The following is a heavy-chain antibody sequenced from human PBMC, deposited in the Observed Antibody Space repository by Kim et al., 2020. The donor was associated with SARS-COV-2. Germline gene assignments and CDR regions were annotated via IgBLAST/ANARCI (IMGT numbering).Heavy chain of an antibody. Sequence: SETLSLTCTVSGGSINSDFWSWIRQPPGKGLEWIGWISYSGSTSYSPSLESRVTISRDTSNNKFSLRLTSVTAADTAVYYCARRTCSGSAACYQDYWGQGTLVTVSS. CDR3: ARRTCSGSAACYQDY. J-gene: IGHJ4*02. CDR1: GGSINSDF. CDR2: ISYSGST. V-gene: IGHV4-59*08. D-gene: IGHD2-15*01.